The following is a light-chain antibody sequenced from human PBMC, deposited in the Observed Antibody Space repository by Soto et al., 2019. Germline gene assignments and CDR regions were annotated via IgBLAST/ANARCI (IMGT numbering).Light chain of an antibody. Sequence: QSVLTQPPSVSGAAGQRVTISCTGSRSNLGANYAVHWYQQLPGTAPNLLIFDNPKRPSGVPDRFSGSKSGTSASLAITGLPAEDEAYYFCQSYDTSPVFGGGTKVTVL. J-gene: IGLJ2*01. CDR3: QSYDTSPV. CDR1: RSNLGANYA. V-gene: IGLV1-40*01. CDR2: DNP.